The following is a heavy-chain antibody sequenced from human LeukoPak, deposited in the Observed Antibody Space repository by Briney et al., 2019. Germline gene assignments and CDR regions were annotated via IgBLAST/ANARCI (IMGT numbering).Heavy chain of an antibody. D-gene: IGHD1-14*01. J-gene: IGHJ4*02. CDR3: ARDLRTNQSKYRSDY. Sequence: ASVKVSCKASGYTFTGYYMHWVRQAPGQGLEWMGWINPNSGGTNYAQKFQGRVTMTRDTSISTAYMELSRLRSDDTAVYYCARDLRTNQSKYRSDYWGQGTLVTVSS. CDR1: GYTFTGYY. CDR2: INPNSGGT. V-gene: IGHV1-2*02.